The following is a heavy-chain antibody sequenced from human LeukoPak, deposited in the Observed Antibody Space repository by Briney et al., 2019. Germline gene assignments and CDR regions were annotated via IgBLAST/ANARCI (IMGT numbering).Heavy chain of an antibody. CDR3: ARAITMVRGKTAFDI. J-gene: IGHJ3*02. Sequence: PSETLSLTCTVSGGSISSYYWSWIRQPPGKGLEWSGYIYYSGSTNYNPSLKSRVTISVDTSKNQFSLKLSSVTAADTAVYYCARAITMVRGKTAFDIWGQGTMVTVSS. CDR1: GGSISSYY. CDR2: IYYSGST. D-gene: IGHD3-10*01. V-gene: IGHV4-59*01.